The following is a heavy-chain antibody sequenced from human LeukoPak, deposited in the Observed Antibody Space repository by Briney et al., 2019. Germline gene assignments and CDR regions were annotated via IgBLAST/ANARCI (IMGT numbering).Heavy chain of an antibody. Sequence: SETLSLTCTVSGGSISSYYWSWIRQPPGKGLEWIGYIYYSGSTNYNPSLKSRVTISVDTSKNQFSLKLSSVTVADTAVYYCARARYGWNYYYYMDVWGKGTTVTVSS. CDR1: GGSISSYY. CDR3: ARARYGWNYYYYMDV. D-gene: IGHD3-10*01. J-gene: IGHJ6*03. CDR2: IYYSGST. V-gene: IGHV4-59*01.